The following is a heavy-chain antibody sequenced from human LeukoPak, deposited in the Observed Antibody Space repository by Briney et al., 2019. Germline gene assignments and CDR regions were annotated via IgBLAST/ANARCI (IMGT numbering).Heavy chain of an antibody. D-gene: IGHD6-19*01. Sequence: PGGSLRLSCAASGFIFSDYSMNWVRQAPGKGLEWVSYISSSGSKIYYADSVKGRFTISRDNAKNSLDLQMNSLRVEDTAVYYCARVFGGAVADYWGQGTLVTVSS. V-gene: IGHV3-48*04. CDR2: ISSSGSKI. J-gene: IGHJ4*02. CDR1: GFIFSDYS. CDR3: ARVFGGAVADY.